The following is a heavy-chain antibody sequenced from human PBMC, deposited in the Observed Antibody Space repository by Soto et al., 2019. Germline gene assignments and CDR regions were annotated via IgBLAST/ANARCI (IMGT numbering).Heavy chain of an antibody. Sequence: QVQLVQSGAEVKKPGASVKVSCKASGYTFSSYGISWVRQAPGQGLEWMGWISAYNGNTNYAQKFQGRVIMTTDTTTSTAYMELRSLRSDDTAVYYCARVQDNLVRGVIIINWFDPWGQGNLVTVSS. CDR3: ARVQDNLVRGVIIINWFDP. J-gene: IGHJ5*02. CDR2: ISAYNGNT. V-gene: IGHV1-18*01. D-gene: IGHD3-10*01. CDR1: GYTFSSYG.